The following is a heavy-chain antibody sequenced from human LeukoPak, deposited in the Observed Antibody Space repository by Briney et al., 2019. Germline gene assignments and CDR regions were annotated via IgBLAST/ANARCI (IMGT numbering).Heavy chain of an antibody. CDR2: ISSSGGST. CDR3: AKDMSSGYYRYYFDY. J-gene: IGHJ4*02. V-gene: IGHV3-23*01. D-gene: IGHD3-22*01. Sequence: GGSLRLSCAASGFTFSSYAMSWVRQAPGKGLEWVSAISSSGGSTYYADSVKGRFTISRDNSKNTLYLQMNSLRAEDTAVYYCAKDMSSGYYRYYFDYWGQGTLVTVSS. CDR1: GFTFSSYA.